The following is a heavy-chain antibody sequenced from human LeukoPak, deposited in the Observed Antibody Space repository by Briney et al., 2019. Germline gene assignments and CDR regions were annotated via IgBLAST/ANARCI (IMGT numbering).Heavy chain of an antibody. CDR1: GFTFSNYW. Sequence: RGSLRLSCAASGFTFSNYWMTWVRQAPGKGLEWVANIKVDESEKYYVDSVKGRFTISRDNAKNSLYLQMNSLRAEDTAVFYCARRKYFDSSGYYFDYWGQGTLVTVSS. V-gene: IGHV3-7*04. J-gene: IGHJ4*02. D-gene: IGHD3-22*01. CDR2: IKVDESEK. CDR3: ARRKYFDSSGYYFDY.